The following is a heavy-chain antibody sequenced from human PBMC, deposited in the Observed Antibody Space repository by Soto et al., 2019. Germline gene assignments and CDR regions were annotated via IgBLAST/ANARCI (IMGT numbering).Heavy chain of an antibody. V-gene: IGHV4-59*01. CDR2: VSYSGST. D-gene: IGHD6-19*01. CDR1: GGSISSYY. CDR3: ARALGIAVAGTDWFDP. J-gene: IGHJ5*02. Sequence: SETLSLTCTVSGGSISSYYWSWIRQPPGKGLEWIGYVSYSGSTNYNPSLKSRVTISVDTSKNQFSLKLRSVTAADTAVYYCARALGIAVAGTDWFDPWGQGTLVTVSS.